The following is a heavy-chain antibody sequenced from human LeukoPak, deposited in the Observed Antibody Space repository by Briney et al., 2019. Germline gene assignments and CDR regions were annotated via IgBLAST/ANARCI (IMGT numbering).Heavy chain of an antibody. CDR1: GFTFDDYG. V-gene: IGHV3-20*04. D-gene: IGHD4-17*01. CDR3: ARGRFHDYGDNNEN. J-gene: IGHJ4*02. Sequence: GGSLRLSCAASGFTFDDYGMSWVRQAPGKGLEWVSGINWNGGSTGYADSVKGRFTISRDNAKNSLYLQMNSLRAEDTALYYCARGRFHDYGDNNENWGQGTLVTVSS. CDR2: INWNGGST.